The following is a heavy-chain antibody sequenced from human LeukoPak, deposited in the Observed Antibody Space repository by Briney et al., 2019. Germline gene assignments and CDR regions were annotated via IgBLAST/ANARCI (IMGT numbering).Heavy chain of an antibody. D-gene: IGHD4-17*01. CDR3: ARVKTVTTLYYYYGMDV. CDR2: INPNSGGT. Sequence: ASVKVSCKASGYTFTGYYMHWVRQAPGQGLEWMGWINPNSGGTNYAQKFQGRVTMTRVTSISTAYMELSRLRSDDTAVYYCARVKTVTTLYYYYGMDVWGQGTTVTVSS. CDR1: GYTFTGYY. V-gene: IGHV1-2*02. J-gene: IGHJ6*02.